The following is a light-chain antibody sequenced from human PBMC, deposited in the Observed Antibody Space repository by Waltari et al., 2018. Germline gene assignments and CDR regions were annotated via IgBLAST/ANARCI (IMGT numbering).Light chain of an antibody. J-gene: IGKJ4*01. CDR1: ESISSC. V-gene: IGKV1-5*03. CDR2: KAS. CDR3: QQYKSFPLT. Sequence: DIQMTQSPSTLSASAGDRVTITCRASESISSCLAWHQQKPGKAPKLLIYKASTLETGVPSRFRGSESGTEFTLTISSLQPDDFASYYCQQYKSFPLTFGGGTKVEI.